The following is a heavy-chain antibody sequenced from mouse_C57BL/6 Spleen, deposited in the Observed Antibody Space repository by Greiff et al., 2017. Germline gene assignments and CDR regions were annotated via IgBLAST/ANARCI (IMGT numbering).Heavy chain of an antibody. J-gene: IGHJ3*01. V-gene: IGHV1-52*01. Sequence: VQLQQPGAELVRPGSSVKLSCKASGYTFTSYWMHWVKQRPIQGLEWIGNIDPSDSETNYNQKFKDKATLTVDKSSSTAYMQLSSLTSEASAVYFCALVCDGYSPFAYWGQGTLVTVSA. D-gene: IGHD2-3*01. CDR3: ALVCDGYSPFAY. CDR2: IDPSDSET. CDR1: GYTFTSYW.